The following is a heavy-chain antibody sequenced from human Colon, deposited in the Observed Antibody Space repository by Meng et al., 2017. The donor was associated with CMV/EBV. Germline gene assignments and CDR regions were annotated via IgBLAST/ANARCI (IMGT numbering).Heavy chain of an antibody. CDR3: TKGRGLLASASNY. CDR2: TTGSGDST. V-gene: IGHV3-23*01. Sequence: PGEGLWWVSSTTGSGDSTYYSTSVKGRFTISRDNSKNTLYLQMNSLRAEDTAIYYCTKGRGLLASASNYWGQGTLVTVSS. D-gene: IGHD1-26*01. J-gene: IGHJ4*02.